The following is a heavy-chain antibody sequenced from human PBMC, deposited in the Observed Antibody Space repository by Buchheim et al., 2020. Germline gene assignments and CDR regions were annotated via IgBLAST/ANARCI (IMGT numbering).Heavy chain of an antibody. CDR1: GFTFSSYW. D-gene: IGHD3-10*01. J-gene: IGHJ2*01. Sequence: EVQLVESGGGLVQPGGSLRLSCAASGFTFSSYWMHWVRQAPGKGLVWVSRITSDGSSTSYADSVKGRFTIPRDNAKNTLYLQMNSLRAEDTAVYYCAKDMVLRLLGWYFDLWGRGTL. CDR2: ITSDGSST. V-gene: IGHV3-74*01. CDR3: AKDMVLRLLGWYFDL.